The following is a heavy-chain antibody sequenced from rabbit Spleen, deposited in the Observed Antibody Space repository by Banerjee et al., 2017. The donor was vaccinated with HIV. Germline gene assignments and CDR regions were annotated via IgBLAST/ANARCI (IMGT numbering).Heavy chain of an antibody. Sequence: QSLEESGGDLVKPGASLTLTCKASGFDLSQNYVMCWVRQAPGKGLEWIGCIGSNSGNTYYATWAKGRFTISKTSSTTVTLQMTSLTAADTATYFCARDSGSSFSSYGMDLGGQGTLVTVS. CDR3: ARDSGSSFSSYGMDL. J-gene: IGHJ6*01. D-gene: IGHD8-1*01. V-gene: IGHV1S40*01. CDR1: GFDLSQNYV. CDR2: IGSNSGNT.